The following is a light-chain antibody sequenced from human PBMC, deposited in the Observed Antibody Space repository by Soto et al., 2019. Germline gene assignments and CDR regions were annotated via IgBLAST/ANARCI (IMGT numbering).Light chain of an antibody. J-gene: IGKJ1*01. CDR2: QAS. V-gene: IGKV1-5*03. CDR3: QQYRSYSWT. Sequence: DIQMTQSPSTLSASVGDRVTITCRASQSISSWLAWYQQKPGRAPKLLIYQASRLESGVPSRFSGSGSGTEFTLTISRLQPDDFATYYCQQYRSYSWTFGQGSKVEIK. CDR1: QSISSW.